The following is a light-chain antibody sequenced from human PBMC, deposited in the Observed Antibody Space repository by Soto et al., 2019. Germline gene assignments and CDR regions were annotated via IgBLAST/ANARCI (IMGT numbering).Light chain of an antibody. CDR3: QKYDKWPWT. V-gene: IGKV3D-15*01. CDR2: GAS. Sequence: EIMMTQSPATLPVSPGQRVTLSCRASQSFGSNLAWYQQTPGQAPRLLMYGASTRATDVPARFSGSGSGTEFTLTISSLQSEDFAVYYCQKYDKWPWTFGQGTKV. CDR1: QSFGSN. J-gene: IGKJ1*01.